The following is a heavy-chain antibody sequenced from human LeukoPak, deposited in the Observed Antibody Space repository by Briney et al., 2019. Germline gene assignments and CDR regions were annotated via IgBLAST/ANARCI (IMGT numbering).Heavy chain of an antibody. CDR2: ISSSGSTI. D-gene: IGHD3-16*01. Sequence: QPGGSLRLSCAASGFTFSSYEMNWVRQAPGKGLEWVSYISSSGSTIYYADSVKGRFTISRDNAKKSLYLQMNSLRAEDTAVYYCARARLTDYVWGRRTFDIWGQGTMVTISS. CDR1: GFTFSSYE. J-gene: IGHJ3*02. V-gene: IGHV3-48*03. CDR3: ARARLTDYVWGRRTFDI.